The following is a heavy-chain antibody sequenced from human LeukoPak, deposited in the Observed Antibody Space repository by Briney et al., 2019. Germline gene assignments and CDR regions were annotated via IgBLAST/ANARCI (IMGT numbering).Heavy chain of an antibody. Sequence: GGSLRLSCAASGFTFSSYGMHWVRQAPGKGLEYVSAISRSGNTTYYADSVKGRFIVSRDNSKKTLFLQMSNLRPEDTAVYYCATPGSSWGQGSLVIVSS. V-gene: IGHV3-64*02. CDR1: GFTFSSYG. CDR2: ISRSGNTT. J-gene: IGHJ4*02. CDR3: ATPGSS. D-gene: IGHD6-13*01.